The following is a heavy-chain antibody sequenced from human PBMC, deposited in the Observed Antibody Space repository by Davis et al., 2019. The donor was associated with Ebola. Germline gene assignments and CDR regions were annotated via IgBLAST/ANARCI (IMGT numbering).Heavy chain of an antibody. J-gene: IGHJ6*04. CDR3: ARDGVLWFGELLWNNYYGMDV. CDR2: INAGNGNT. V-gene: IGHV1-3*01. CDR1: GYTFTSYA. Sequence: ASVKVSCKASGYTFTSYAMHWVRQAPGQRLEWMGWINAGNGNTKYSQKFQGRVTITRDTSASTAYMELSSLRSEDTAVYYCARDGVLWFGELLWNNYYGMDVWGKGTTVTVSS. D-gene: IGHD3-10*01.